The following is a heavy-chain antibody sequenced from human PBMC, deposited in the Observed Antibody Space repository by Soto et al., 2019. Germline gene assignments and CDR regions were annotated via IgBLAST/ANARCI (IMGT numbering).Heavy chain of an antibody. J-gene: IGHJ3*02. CDR1: GYTFTGYY. CDR2: INPNSGGT. CDR3: ARSSTFDAFDI. Sequence: VASVKVSCKXSGYTFTGYYMHWVRQAPGQGLEWMGWINPNSGGTNYAQKFQGRVTMTRDTSISTAYMELSRLRSDDTAVYYCARSSTFDAFDIWGQGTMVTVSS. V-gene: IGHV1-2*02.